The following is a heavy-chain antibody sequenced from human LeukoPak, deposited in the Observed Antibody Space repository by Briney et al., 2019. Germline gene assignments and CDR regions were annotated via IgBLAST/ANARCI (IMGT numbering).Heavy chain of an antibody. D-gene: IGHD6-6*01. CDR2: NNHSGST. Sequence: SETLSLTCAVYGGSFSGYYWSWIRQPPGKGLEWIGENNHSGSTNYNPSLKSRVTISVDTSKNQFSLKLSSVTAADTAVYYCARGSIAARRAAAFDYWGQGTLVTDSS. CDR1: GGSFSGYY. CDR3: ARGSIAARRAAAFDY. J-gene: IGHJ4*02. V-gene: IGHV4-34*01.